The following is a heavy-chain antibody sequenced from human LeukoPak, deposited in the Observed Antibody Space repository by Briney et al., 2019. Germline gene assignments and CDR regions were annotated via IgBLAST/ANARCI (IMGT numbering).Heavy chain of an antibody. J-gene: IGHJ5*02. CDR3: ARDYHYFDSSDWEDCFDP. CDR2: ISAYDGDT. CDR1: GYTFTSYG. D-gene: IGHD3-22*01. Sequence: ASVKVSCKASGYTFTSYGISWGRQAPGQGVERMGWISAYDGDTNYAQELQGRLTITTDTSTSTAYMELRSLRSGDTAVYYCARDYHYFDSSDWEDCFDPWGQGTLVAVSS. V-gene: IGHV1-18*01.